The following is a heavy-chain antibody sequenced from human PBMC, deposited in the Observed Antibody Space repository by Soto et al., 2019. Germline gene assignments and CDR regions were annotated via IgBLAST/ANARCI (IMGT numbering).Heavy chain of an antibody. D-gene: IGHD2-8*01. CDR3: AKARCTTSNCYVPDY. CDR1: GFSFSTYT. CDR2: ISGSGGSP. J-gene: IGHJ4*02. V-gene: IGHV3-23*01. Sequence: GGSLRLSCAAAGFSFSTYTMSWVRRAPGKGLEWVSTISGSGGSPSYAESVLGRFTISRDNPKKMLYLQMNSLRAEDTAVYYCAKARCTTSNCYVPDYWGQGTPVTVSS.